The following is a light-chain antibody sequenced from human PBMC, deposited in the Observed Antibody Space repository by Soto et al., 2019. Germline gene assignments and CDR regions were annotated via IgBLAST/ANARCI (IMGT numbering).Light chain of an antibody. CDR2: DAS. CDR1: QSVTSTH. V-gene: IGKV3-20*01. Sequence: EIVLTQSPVTLSFSPWEIATLSCRASQSVTSTHLAWYQQKPGQAPRLLIYDASTRATGIPDRFSGSGSGTDFTLTISRLEPEDFAVYCCQQFDGSLWTFGPGTKVDIK. CDR3: QQFDGSLWT. J-gene: IGKJ1*01.